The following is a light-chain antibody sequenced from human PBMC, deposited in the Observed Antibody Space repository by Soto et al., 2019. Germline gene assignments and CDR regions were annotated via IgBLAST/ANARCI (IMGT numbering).Light chain of an antibody. Sequence: IGMTQFPAPLSVFPGERATPSRRASQSVSSNLAWYQQKPGQAPRLLISGASNRATGIPDRFSGSGSGTDFTLTISRLEPEDFAVYYCQQYDNSPRTFGQGTKVDIK. CDR1: QSVSSN. CDR2: GAS. J-gene: IGKJ1*01. V-gene: IGKV3D-15*01. CDR3: QQYDNSPRT.